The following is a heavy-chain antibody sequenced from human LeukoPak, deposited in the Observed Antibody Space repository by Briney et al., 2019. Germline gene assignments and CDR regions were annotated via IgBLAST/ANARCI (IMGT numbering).Heavy chain of an antibody. CDR3: ARGRGYSVLVGYYFDD. D-gene: IGHD5/OR15-5a*01. Sequence: PSQTLSLTCAVSGGSISSGGYTWSWLRQPPGKGLEWIGYIYHSGSTYYNPSLKSRVPISGDTSKNQLSLKLSSVTAADTAVYYCARGRGYSVLVGYYFDDWGQGTLVTVSS. CDR1: GGSISSGGYT. V-gene: IGHV4-30-2*05. J-gene: IGHJ4*02. CDR2: IYHSGST.